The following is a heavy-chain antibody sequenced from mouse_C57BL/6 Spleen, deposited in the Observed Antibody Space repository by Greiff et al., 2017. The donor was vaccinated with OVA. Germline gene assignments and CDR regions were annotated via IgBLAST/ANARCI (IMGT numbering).Heavy chain of an antibody. CDR2: IYPGNSDT. D-gene: IGHD1-1*01. V-gene: IGHV1-5*01. CDR1: GYTFTSYW. CDR3: TRVGLITTGYYFDY. Sequence: VQLKQSGTVLARPGASVKMSCTTSGYTFTSYWMHWVKQRPGQGLEWIGAIYPGNSDTSYNQKFKGKANLTAVTTASTAYMELSSRTKEDAAVYYGTRVGLITTGYYFDYWGQGTTLTVSS. J-gene: IGHJ2*01.